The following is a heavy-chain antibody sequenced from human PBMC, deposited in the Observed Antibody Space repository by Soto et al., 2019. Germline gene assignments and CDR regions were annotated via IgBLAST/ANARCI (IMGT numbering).Heavy chain of an antibody. D-gene: IGHD3-16*01. J-gene: IGHJ4*02. V-gene: IGHV3-66*01. CDR2: IYSGGST. CDR3: ARDPWAADY. CDR1: GFTVSTKY. Sequence: EVQLVESGGGLVQPGGSLRLSCAASGFTVSTKYMSWVRQAPGKGLEWVSVIYSGGSTFYADSVRGRFTISRDNCKNTVNLQMNSLRAEDTAVYYCARDPWAADYWGQGTLVTVSS.